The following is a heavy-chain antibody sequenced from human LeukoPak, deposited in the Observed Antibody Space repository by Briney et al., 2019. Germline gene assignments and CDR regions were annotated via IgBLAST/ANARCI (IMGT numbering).Heavy chain of an antibody. CDR1: GGSVSRYY. CDR3: AIPSIAPY. CDR2: IKHDGDT. V-gene: IGHV4-34*01. J-gene: IGHJ4*02. D-gene: IGHD6-6*01. Sequence: SETLSLTCVVYGGSVSRYYWSWVRQRQGKGPEWIGEIKHDGDTNVNPSLKSRVTMSRDTSKNQFSLKLDSVTAADSAMYYCAIPSIAPYWGQGVLVTVSS.